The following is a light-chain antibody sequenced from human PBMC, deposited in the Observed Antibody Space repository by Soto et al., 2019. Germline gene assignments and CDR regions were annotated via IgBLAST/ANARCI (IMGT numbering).Light chain of an antibody. CDR3: QHYNSYSEA. CDR1: QRISYY. Sequence: DIQMTQSPSSLSASVGDRVTITCRASQRISYYLNWFQQKPGRAPKLLIYAASSLEAGVPSRYSGSGSGTEFTLTISSLQPDDFATYYCQHYNSYSEAFGQGTKV. V-gene: IGKV1-5*01. CDR2: AAS. J-gene: IGKJ1*01.